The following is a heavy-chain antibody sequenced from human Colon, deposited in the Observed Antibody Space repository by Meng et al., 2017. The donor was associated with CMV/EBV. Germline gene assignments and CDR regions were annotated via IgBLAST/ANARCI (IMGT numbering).Heavy chain of an antibody. J-gene: IGHJ4*02. CDR1: GFTVSSTH. Sequence: GQLVEAGGGLVQPGGSLRLSCAASGFTVSSTHMSWVRQAPGKGLEWVSVIYSGGSTFYADSVKGRFTISRDNSKNTLYLQMNSLSAEDTAVYYCARGYSGTPSWGQGTLVTVSS. D-gene: IGHD1-26*01. CDR3: ARGYSGTPS. CDR2: IYSGGST. V-gene: IGHV3-66*01.